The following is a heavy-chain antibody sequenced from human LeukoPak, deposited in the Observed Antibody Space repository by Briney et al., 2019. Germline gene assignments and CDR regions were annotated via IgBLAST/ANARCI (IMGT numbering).Heavy chain of an antibody. D-gene: IGHD3-16*01. Sequence: GASVKVSCKASGYTFTSYYMHWARQAPGQGLEWMGIINPSGGSTSYAQKFQGRVTMTRDTSTSTVYMELSSLRSEDTAVYYCARVAYDYVWGSYSHYFDYWGQGTLVTVSS. CDR1: GYTFTSYY. CDR3: ARVAYDYVWGSYSHYFDY. CDR2: INPSGGST. J-gene: IGHJ4*02. V-gene: IGHV1-46*01.